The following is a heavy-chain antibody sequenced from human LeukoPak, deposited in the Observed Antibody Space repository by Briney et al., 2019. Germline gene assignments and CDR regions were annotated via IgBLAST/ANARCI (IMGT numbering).Heavy chain of an antibody. CDR3: ARDPCSVGTCYSERDY. V-gene: IGHV3-33*01. CDR2: IWYDESNK. Sequence: PGGSLRLSCAASGFTFSNYAIHWVRQAPGKGLEWVAVIWYDESNKYYADSVRDRFTISRGNSKNTVYLQMNSLRPEDTAVYYCARDPCSVGTCYSERDYWGQGTLVTVSS. D-gene: IGHD2-15*01. CDR1: GFTFSNYA. J-gene: IGHJ4*02.